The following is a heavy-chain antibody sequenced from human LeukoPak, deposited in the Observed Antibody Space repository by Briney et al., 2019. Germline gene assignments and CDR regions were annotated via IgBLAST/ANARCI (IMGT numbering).Heavy chain of an antibody. V-gene: IGHV3-48*01. CDR2: ISSHSSTI. Sequence: GGSLRLSCAASGFTFSSYSLNWVRQTPGKGLEWVSYISSHSSTIYYADSVKGRFTISRDNAKNSLYLQMNSLRAEDTAVYYCARDPYSDQLLLGYMDVWGKGTTVTVSS. CDR1: GFTFSSYS. J-gene: IGHJ6*03. D-gene: IGHD2-2*01. CDR3: ARDPYSDQLLLGYMDV.